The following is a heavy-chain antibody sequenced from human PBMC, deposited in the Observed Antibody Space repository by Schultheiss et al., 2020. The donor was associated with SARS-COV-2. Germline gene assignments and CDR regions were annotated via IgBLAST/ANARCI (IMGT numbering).Heavy chain of an antibody. D-gene: IGHD2-2*01. J-gene: IGHJ4*02. CDR1: GFTFSTYW. CDR2: ISSNGGST. V-gene: IGHV3-64*04. Sequence: GESLKISCAASGFTFSTYWMTWVRQAPGKGLEWVSAISSNGGSTYYADSVKGRFTISRDNSKNTLYLQMNSLRAEDTAVYYCARGSQYQLSRLDYWGQGTLVTVSS. CDR3: ARGSQYQLSRLDY.